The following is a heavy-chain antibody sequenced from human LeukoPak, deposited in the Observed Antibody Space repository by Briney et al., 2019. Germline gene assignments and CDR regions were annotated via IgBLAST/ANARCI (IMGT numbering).Heavy chain of an antibody. Sequence: SETLSLTCAVYAGSFSGYYWGWIRHPPGKGLEWIGEVNNSGRTNYNTSPKSRVTISVATTNNQFSLKRSSVTAAGTAVCYCAGGATKIIAVPGYYWGQGTLVTVSS. CDR3: AGGATKIIAVPGYY. CDR1: AGSFSGYY. CDR2: VNNSGRT. J-gene: IGHJ4*02. V-gene: IGHV4-34*01. D-gene: IGHD6-19*01.